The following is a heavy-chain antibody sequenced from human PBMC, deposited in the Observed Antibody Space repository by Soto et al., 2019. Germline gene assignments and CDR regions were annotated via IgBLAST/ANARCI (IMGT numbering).Heavy chain of an antibody. CDR1: GFTFSDYW. V-gene: IGHV3-74*01. J-gene: IGHJ4*02. CDR2: INGDESST. D-gene: IGHD2-2*02. CDR3: ARRGQIPGLAC. Sequence: EVQLVQSGGGLVQPGGSLRLSCAASGFTFSDYWMHWVRQGPGKGLVWVSRINGDESSTSYADSVKGRFTISRDNAKNTLYLQMNSLRAEDTAVYYCARRGQIPGLACWGQGTLGTVSS.